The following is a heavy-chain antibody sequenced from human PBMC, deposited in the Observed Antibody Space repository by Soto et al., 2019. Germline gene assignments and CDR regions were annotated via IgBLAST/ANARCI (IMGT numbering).Heavy chain of an antibody. D-gene: IGHD3-10*01. V-gene: IGHV4-30-4*01. J-gene: IGHJ4*02. CDR2: IYYSGST. CDR3: ARVGGFGAATIDY. Sequence: QVQLQESGPGLVKPSQTLSLTCTVSGGSISSGDYYWSWIRQPPGKGLEWIGYIYYSGSTYYNPALKSRVNRSVDTSKNQFALKRGAVTAADTAVYYCARVGGFGAATIDYWGQGTLVTVSS. CDR1: GGSISSGDYY.